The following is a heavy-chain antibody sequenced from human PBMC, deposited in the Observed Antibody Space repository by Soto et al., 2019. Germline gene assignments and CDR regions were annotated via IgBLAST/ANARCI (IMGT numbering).Heavy chain of an antibody. CDR1: GGSISSRSHY. J-gene: IGHJ4*02. V-gene: IGHV4-61*01. Sequence: SETLSLTCTVSGGSISSRSHYWGRVRQPPGKGLEWIGNVHFSGSTDYNPSLRSRVSISLDTSTNKFSLNLSSVTAADTAVYFCAREFGFEAAEFDYWGQGALVTVSS. D-gene: IGHD6-13*01. CDR3: AREFGFEAAEFDY. CDR2: VHFSGST.